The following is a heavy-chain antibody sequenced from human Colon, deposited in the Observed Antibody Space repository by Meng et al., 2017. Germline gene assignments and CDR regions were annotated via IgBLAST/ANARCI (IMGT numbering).Heavy chain of an antibody. Sequence: ASVKVSCKASGYTFTNYALHWVRQAPGQRPEWMGWITAANGNTQYSQKFQDRITIITDTSASTTYMELGSLKSEDTAVYYCARGAAVAGTFDYWGQGTLVTVSS. CDR3: ARGAAVAGTFDY. CDR2: ITAANGNT. D-gene: IGHD6-19*01. V-gene: IGHV1-3*01. CDR1: GYTFTNYA. J-gene: IGHJ4*02.